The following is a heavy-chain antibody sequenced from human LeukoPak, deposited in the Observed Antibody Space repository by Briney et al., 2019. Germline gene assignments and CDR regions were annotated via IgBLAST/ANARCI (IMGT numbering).Heavy chain of an antibody. V-gene: IGHV4-59*08. J-gene: IGHJ6*03. Sequence: PSETLPLTCTVSGGSIRGYYWSWVRQPPGKGLEWIAYIYYSGSTNYNPSLKRRVTISLDTSKNQFSLKLSSVTAADTAVYYCAVGATHYYMDVWGKGTTVTVSS. D-gene: IGHD3-16*01. CDR3: AVGATHYYMDV. CDR2: IYYSGST. CDR1: GGSIRGYY.